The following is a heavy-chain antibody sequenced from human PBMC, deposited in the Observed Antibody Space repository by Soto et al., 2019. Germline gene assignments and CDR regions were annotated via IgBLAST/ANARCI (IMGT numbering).Heavy chain of an antibody. D-gene: IGHD1-26*01. CDR1: GYDFSSYP. V-gene: IGHV1-3*01. Sequence: ASVKVSCKASGYDFSSYPINWVRQAPGQRPEWVGWINVANGNTQYSRKVQDRVTITRDTSATTVYMLLSSLRSEDTAVYFCARRGLPSTIGGAAWAYLDHWDQGILLTVSS. CDR2: INVANGNT. CDR3: ARRGLPSTIGGAAWAYLDH. J-gene: IGHJ4*02.